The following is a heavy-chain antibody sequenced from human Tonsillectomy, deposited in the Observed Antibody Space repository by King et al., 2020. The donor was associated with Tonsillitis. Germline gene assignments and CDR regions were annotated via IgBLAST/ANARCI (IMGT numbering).Heavy chain of an antibody. Sequence: VQLVESGGGLVQPGGSLKLSCAASGFTFSGSAMHWVRQASGKGLEWVGRIRSKANSYATAYAASVKGRFTISRDDSKNTAYLQMNSLKTEDTAVYYCTILHYYGSGDTDYWGQGTLVTVSS. CDR2: IRSKANSYAT. V-gene: IGHV3-73*02. D-gene: IGHD3-10*01. CDR3: TILHYYGSGDTDY. CDR1: GFTFSGSA. J-gene: IGHJ4*02.